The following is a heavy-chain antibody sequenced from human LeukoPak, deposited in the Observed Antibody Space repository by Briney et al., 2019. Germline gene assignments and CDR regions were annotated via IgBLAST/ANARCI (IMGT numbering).Heavy chain of an antibody. V-gene: IGHV3-30*18. CDR2: ISYDGSNK. J-gene: IGHJ4*02. Sequence: GRSLRLSCAASGFTFSSYGMHWVRQAPGKGLEWVAVISYDGSNKYYADSVKGRFTISRDNSKNTLYLQMNSLRAEDTAVYYCAKDNPRKVGGALYVLDYWARETLVTVSS. CDR3: AKDNPRKVGGALYVLDY. D-gene: IGHD3-16*01. CDR1: GFTFSSYG.